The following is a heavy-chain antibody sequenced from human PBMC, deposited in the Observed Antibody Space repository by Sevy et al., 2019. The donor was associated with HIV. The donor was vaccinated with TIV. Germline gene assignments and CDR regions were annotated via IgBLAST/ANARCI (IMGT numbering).Heavy chain of an antibody. CDR3: ARSPPVVVVPGAPSWFDP. CDR1: DGSFSGYY. CDR2: INESGIT. V-gene: IGHV4-34*01. Sequence: SETLSLTCAVHDGSFSGYYWNWIRQLPGKGLEWIGEINESGITYYNPSLKSRVTISLETSKKQFSLKLNSVTAADTAVYFCARSPPVVVVPGAPSWFDPWGQGTLVTVSS. D-gene: IGHD2-2*01. J-gene: IGHJ5*02.